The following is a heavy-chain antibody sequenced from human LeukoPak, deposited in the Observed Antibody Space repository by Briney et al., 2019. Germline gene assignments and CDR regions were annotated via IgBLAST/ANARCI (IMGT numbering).Heavy chain of an antibody. CDR3: ARTGIAAAGFHYYGMDV. Sequence: SVKVSCKASGYIFTSYYMHWVRQAPGQGLEWMGGIIPIFGTANYAQKFQGRVTITADESTSTAYMELSSLRSEDTAVYYCARTGIAAAGFHYYGMDVWGQGTTVTVSS. D-gene: IGHD6-13*01. CDR1: GYIFTSYY. V-gene: IGHV1-69*13. CDR2: IIPIFGTA. J-gene: IGHJ6*02.